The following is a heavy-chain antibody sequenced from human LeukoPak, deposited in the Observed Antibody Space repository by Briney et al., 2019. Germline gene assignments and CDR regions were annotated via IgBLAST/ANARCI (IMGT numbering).Heavy chain of an antibody. CDR2: INPSSGGT. J-gene: IGHJ3*02. Sequence: GASVKVSCKASGYTFTGYYMHWVRQAPGQGLEWMGWINPSSGGTNYVQKFQGRVTMTRDTSISTAYMELSRLRSDDTAVYYCARGKPKWELLQVGAFDIWGQGTMVTVSS. V-gene: IGHV1-2*02. CDR1: GYTFTGYY. D-gene: IGHD1-26*01. CDR3: ARGKPKWELLQVGAFDI.